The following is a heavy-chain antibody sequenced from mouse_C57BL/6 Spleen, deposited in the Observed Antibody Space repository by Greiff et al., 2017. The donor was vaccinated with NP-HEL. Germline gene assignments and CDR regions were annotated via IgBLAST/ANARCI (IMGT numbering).Heavy chain of an antibody. CDR3: ARSIRGYAMDY. J-gene: IGHJ4*01. CDR1: GFTFTDYY. V-gene: IGHV7-3*01. CDR2: IRNKANGYTT. D-gene: IGHD1-1*01. Sequence: EVKVVESGGGLVQPGGSLSLSCAASGFTFTDYYMSWVRQPPGKALEWLGFIRNKANGYTTEYSASVKGRFTISRDNSQSILYLQMNALRAEDSATYYCARSIRGYAMDYWGQGTSVTVSS.